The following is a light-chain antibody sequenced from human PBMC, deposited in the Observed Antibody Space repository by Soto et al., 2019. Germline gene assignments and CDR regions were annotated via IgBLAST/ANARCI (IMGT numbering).Light chain of an antibody. CDR2: AAS. Sequence: DIQMTQSPSSLSASVGDRVTITCRASQSISSYLNWYQQKPGKAPKLLIYAASSLQSGVPSRFSGSGSGTDFTLTISGLRPEDFATYYCQQSYSTRWTFGQGTK. CDR3: QQSYSTRWT. V-gene: IGKV1-39*01. J-gene: IGKJ1*01. CDR1: QSISSY.